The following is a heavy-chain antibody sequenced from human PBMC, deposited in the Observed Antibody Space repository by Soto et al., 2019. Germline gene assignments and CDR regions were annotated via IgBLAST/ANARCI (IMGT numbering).Heavy chain of an antibody. CDR1: GFVFSSYA. CDR2: ISYDGINK. CDR3: ARDGDCGSDCKALDY. D-gene: IGHD2-21*02. J-gene: IGHJ4*02. V-gene: IGHV3-30*01. Sequence: QVQLVESGGGVAQPGRSLRLSCAASGFVFSSYAMHWVRQAPGKGLEWVAVISYDGINKYYADSVKGRFTISRDNSKNTLYLQRNSLRTEDTAVYYCARDGDCGSDCKALDYWGQGTLVTVSS.